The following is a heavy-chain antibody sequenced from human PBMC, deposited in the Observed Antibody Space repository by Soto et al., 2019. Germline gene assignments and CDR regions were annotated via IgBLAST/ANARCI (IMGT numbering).Heavy chain of an antibody. CDR1: GITVSRYY. D-gene: IGHD6-13*01. Sequence: EVQLVESGVGLVQPGGSLRLSCAASGITVSRYYMTWVRQAQGKGLEWVSVTHTGGGALYANSVKGRFTISRQDSKNTVFLQLNSLRAEVTAVYLFAREGIAAPASGEHAFDLWGHGTMVIVSS. CDR2: THTGGGA. V-gene: IGHV3-53*04. J-gene: IGHJ3*01. CDR3: AREGIAAPASGEHAFDL.